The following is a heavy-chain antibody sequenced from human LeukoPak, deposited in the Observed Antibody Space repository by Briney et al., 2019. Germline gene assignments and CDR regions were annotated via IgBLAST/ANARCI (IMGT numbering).Heavy chain of an antibody. V-gene: IGHV1-46*01. CDR3: VTFHRWDAFDF. Sequence: GASVRVSCKASGYTFTDYYMHWVRQATGLALEWMGIINPSDGSTNYAQKFQGRVTMTRDTSTSTVYMEVSSLRSEDTAVYYCVTFHRWDAFDFWGQGTLVTVSS. CDR1: GYTFTDYY. D-gene: IGHD1-20*01. J-gene: IGHJ3*01. CDR2: INPSDGST.